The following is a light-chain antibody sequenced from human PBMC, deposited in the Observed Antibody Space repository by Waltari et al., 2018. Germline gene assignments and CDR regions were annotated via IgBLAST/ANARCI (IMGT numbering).Light chain of an antibody. V-gene: IGKV3-11*01. Sequence: EIVLTQSPATRSLSPGERATVSCRASQSVGRHLAWYQQKPGQAPRLLIYDASDRAADTPARFSGSGSGTDFTLTISSLEPEDFVVYYCQQRSTWPSVTFGGGTKVEIK. J-gene: IGKJ4*01. CDR2: DAS. CDR1: QSVGRH. CDR3: QQRSTWPSVT.